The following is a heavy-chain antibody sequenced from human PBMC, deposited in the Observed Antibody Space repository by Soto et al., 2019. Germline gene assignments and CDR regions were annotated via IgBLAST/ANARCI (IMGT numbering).Heavy chain of an antibody. Sequence: QVQLVQSGAEVKKPGASVKVSCKASGYTFTSYDINWVRQATGQGLEWMGWMNPNSGNTGYAQKFQGRVTMTRNTSISTAYMELSSLRSEDTAVYYCARGQKTRGRVLHDSSGYPVDYWGQGTLVTVSS. CDR2: MNPNSGNT. CDR1: GYTFTSYD. V-gene: IGHV1-8*01. D-gene: IGHD3-22*01. J-gene: IGHJ4*02. CDR3: ARGQKTRGRVLHDSSGYPVDY.